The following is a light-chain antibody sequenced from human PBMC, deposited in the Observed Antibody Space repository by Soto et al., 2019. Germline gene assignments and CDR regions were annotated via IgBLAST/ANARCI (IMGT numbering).Light chain of an antibody. J-gene: IGLJ2*01. CDR2: EVS. CDR1: SSDVGGYNY. V-gene: IGLV2-8*01. CDR3: CSYAASNNLGV. Sequence: QSALTQPPSASGSPGQSVTISCIGTSSDVGGYNYVSWYQQHPGKAPKLMIYEVSKRPSGVPDRFSGSKSGNTASLTVSGLQAEDEADYYCCSYAASNNLGVFGGGTQLTVL.